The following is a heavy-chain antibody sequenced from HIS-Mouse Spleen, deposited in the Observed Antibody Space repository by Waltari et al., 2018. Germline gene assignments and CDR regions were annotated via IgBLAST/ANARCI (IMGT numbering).Heavy chain of an antibody. CDR2: IYYSGST. CDR3: AREIPYSSSWYDWYFDL. V-gene: IGHV4-39*07. J-gene: IGHJ2*01. D-gene: IGHD6-13*01. CDR1: GGPISSGSYY. Sequence: QLQLQESGPGLVKPSETLSLTCTASGGPISSGSYYWVWIRQPPGKGLEWIGSIYYSGSTYYNPSLKSRVTISVDTSKNQFSLKLSSVTAADTAVYYCAREIPYSSSWYDWYFDLWGRGTLVTVSS.